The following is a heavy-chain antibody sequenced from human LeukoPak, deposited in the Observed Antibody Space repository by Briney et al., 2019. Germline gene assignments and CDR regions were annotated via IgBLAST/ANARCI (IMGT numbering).Heavy chain of an antibody. J-gene: IGHJ5*02. CDR3: ARDFAYSSGWGYNWFDP. D-gene: IGHD6-19*01. V-gene: IGHV4-39*07. CDR2: IYYSGST. CDR1: GGSISSSSYY. Sequence: SETLSLTCTVSGGSISSSSYYWGRIRQPPGKGLEWSGSIYYSGSTYYNPSLKSRVTISVDTSKNQFSLKLSFVTAADTAVYYCARDFAYSSGWGYNWFDPWGQGTLVTVSS.